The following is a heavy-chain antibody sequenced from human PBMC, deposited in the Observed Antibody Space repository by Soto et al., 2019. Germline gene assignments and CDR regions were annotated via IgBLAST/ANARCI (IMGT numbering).Heavy chain of an antibody. V-gene: IGHV3-33*01. CDR2: IWFDGSEI. CDR1: GSIFSGYG. D-gene: IGHD3-16*01. CDR3: ARDGIGGTASRWFMDY. J-gene: IGHJ4*02. Sequence: QVQLVESGGGVVQPGGSLRLSCAAPGSIFSGYGMHWVRQFPGKGLAWVAVIWFDGSEIYYADSVKGRFTIYRDNSNNMLYLQMNNLRAEDTAVYYCARDGIGGTASRWFMDYWGQGTLVTVSS.